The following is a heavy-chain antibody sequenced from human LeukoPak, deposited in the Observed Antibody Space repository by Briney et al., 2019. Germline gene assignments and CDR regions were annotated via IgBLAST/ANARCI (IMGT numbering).Heavy chain of an antibody. CDR1: GYTFTGYY. Sequence: ASVNVSCKASGYTFTGYYMNWVRQAPGQGRQGMGWINANTGGTNYAQEFQGRVTMTSDTSMSTAYMELTSLTSDDTAVYYCARKSAVRRTSEFDYWGQGTLVTVSS. CDR3: ARKSAVRRTSEFDY. D-gene: IGHD2-2*01. J-gene: IGHJ4*02. CDR2: INANTGGT. V-gene: IGHV1-2*02.